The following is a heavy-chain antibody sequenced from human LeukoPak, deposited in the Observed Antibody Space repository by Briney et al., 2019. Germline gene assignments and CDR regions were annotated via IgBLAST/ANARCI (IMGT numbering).Heavy chain of an antibody. CDR3: AKDLGRYSSSLI. CDR2: ISYDGSHK. J-gene: IGHJ4*02. CDR1: GFTFSSYG. V-gene: IGHV3-30*18. Sequence: PGGSLRLSCAASGFTFSSYGMHWVRQAPGKGLEWVAVISYDGSHKYYADSVKGRFTISRDNSKSTLYLQMNSLRAEDTAVYYCAKDLGRYSSSLIWGQGTLDTVSS. D-gene: IGHD6-13*01.